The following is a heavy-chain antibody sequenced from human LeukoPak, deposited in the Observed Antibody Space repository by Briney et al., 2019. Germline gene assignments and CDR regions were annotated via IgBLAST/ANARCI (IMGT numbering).Heavy chain of an antibody. CDR2: IWYDGSNK. J-gene: IGHJ4*02. D-gene: IGHD6-13*01. Sequence: PGGSLRLSCAASGFTFSSYGMHWVRQAPGKGLEWVAVIWYDGSNKYYADSVKGRFTISRDNSKNTLYLQMNSLRAEDTAVYYCARDPRYSGSWYYVDYWGQGTLVTVSS. CDR3: ARDPRYSGSWYYVDY. V-gene: IGHV3-33*01. CDR1: GFTFSSYG.